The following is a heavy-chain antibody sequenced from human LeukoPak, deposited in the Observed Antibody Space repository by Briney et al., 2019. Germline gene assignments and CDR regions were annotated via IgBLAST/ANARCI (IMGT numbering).Heavy chain of an antibody. D-gene: IGHD6-13*01. CDR1: GFTFDDYG. J-gene: IGHJ4*02. CDR3: ARVATYSSSHNFDY. Sequence: GGSLRLSCAASGFTFDDYGMSWVRQAPGKGLEWVSGINWNGGSTGYADSVKGRFTISRDNAKNSLYLQMNSLRAEDTALYYCARVATYSSSHNFDYWGQGTLVTVSS. V-gene: IGHV3-20*04. CDR2: INWNGGST.